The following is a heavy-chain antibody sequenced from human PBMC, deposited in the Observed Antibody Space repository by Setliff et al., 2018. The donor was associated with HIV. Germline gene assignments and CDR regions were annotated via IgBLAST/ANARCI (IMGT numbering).Heavy chain of an antibody. CDR2: IWYDGSHE. CDR3: ARVRLYNNALDY. CDR1: GFIFDRYG. V-gene: IGHV3-30*02. J-gene: IGHJ4*02. Sequence: GGSLRLSCAASGFIFDRYGMHWVRQAPGKGLEWVALIWYDGSHETYADSVRGRFSISRDNSKNTLYLQMDSLRPEDTAVYYCARVRLYNNALDYWGQGTLVTVSS. D-gene: IGHD3-10*01.